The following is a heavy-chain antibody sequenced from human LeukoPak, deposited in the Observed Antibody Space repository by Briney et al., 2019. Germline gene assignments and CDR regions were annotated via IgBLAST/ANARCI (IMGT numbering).Heavy chain of an antibody. CDR3: ARGSLTSPPAFDI. CDR1: GGSISSSSYY. J-gene: IGHJ3*02. V-gene: IGHV4-39*07. Sequence: SETLSLTCTVSGGSISSSSYYWGWIRQPPGKGLEWIGSIYYSGSTYYKLSLKSRVTISVDTSKNQFSLKLRSVTAADTAVYYCARGSLTSPPAFDIWGQGTMVTVSS. D-gene: IGHD3-10*01. CDR2: IYYSGST.